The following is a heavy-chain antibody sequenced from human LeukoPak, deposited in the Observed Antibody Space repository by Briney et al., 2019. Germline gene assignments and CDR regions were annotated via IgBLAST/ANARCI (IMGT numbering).Heavy chain of an antibody. D-gene: IGHD3-22*01. V-gene: IGHV4-34*09. CDR1: GGSFSGYY. Sequence: SETLSLTCAVYGGSFSGYYWSWIRQPPGKGLEWIGEINHSGSTNYNPSLKSRVTISVDTSKNQFSLKLSSVTAADTAVYYCARENYYDSSGYPKYNWFDPWGQGTLVTVSS. CDR3: ARENYYDSSGYPKYNWFDP. CDR2: INHSGST. J-gene: IGHJ5*02.